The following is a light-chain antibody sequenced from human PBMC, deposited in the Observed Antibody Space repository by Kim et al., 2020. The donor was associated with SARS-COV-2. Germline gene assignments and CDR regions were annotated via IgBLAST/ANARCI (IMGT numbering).Light chain of an antibody. CDR3: CSYAGSYTWV. CDR2: DVS. J-gene: IGLJ3*02. CDR1: SSDVGGYNY. V-gene: IGLV2-11*01. Sequence: QSALTQPRSVSGSPGQSVTISCTGTSSDVGGYNYVSWYQQHPGKAPKLMIYDVSKGPSGVPDRFSGSKSGNTASLTISGLQGEDEADYYCCSYAGSYTWVFGGGTQLTVL.